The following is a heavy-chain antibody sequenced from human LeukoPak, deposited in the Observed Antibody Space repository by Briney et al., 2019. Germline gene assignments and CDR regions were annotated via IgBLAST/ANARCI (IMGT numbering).Heavy chain of an antibody. CDR1: GYSISSGYY. D-gene: IGHD4-17*01. Sequence: NPSETLSLTCTVSGYSISSGYYWGWIRQPPGKGLEWIGSIYYSGSTYYNPSLKSRVTISVDTSKNQFSLKLSSVTAADTAVYYCARHFTTVIDYWGQGTLVTVSS. CDR2: IYYSGST. J-gene: IGHJ4*02. CDR3: ARHFTTVIDY. V-gene: IGHV4-38-2*02.